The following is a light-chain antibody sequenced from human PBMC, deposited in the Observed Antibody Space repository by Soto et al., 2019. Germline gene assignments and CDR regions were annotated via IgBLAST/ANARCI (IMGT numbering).Light chain of an antibody. CDR1: SSDVGSYNL. CDR2: EGS. CDR3: CSYAGSSTLARVV. J-gene: IGLJ2*01. Sequence: QSALTQPASVSGSPGQSITISCTGTSSDVGSYNLVSWYQQHPGKAPKLMIYEGSKRPSGVSNRFSGSKSGNTASLTISGLQTEDEADYYCCSYAGSSTLARVVFGGGTKLTVL. V-gene: IGLV2-23*01.